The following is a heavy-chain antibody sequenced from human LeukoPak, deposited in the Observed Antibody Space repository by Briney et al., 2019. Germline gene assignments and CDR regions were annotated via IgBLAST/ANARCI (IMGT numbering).Heavy chain of an antibody. CDR2: INHSGST. J-gene: IGHJ5*02. D-gene: IGHD1-7*01. CDR1: GGSFSGYY. CDR3: ARADWNYVFQAHANWFDP. Sequence: SETLSLTCAVYGGSFSGYYWSWIRQPPGKGLEWIGEINHSGSTNYNPSLKSRVTISVDTSKNQFSLKLSSVTAADTAVYYCARADWNYVFQAHANWFDPWGQGTLVTVSS. V-gene: IGHV4-34*01.